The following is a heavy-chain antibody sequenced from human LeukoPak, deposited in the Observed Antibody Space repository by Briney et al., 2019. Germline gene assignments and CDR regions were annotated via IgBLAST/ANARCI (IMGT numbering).Heavy chain of an antibody. J-gene: IGHJ3*02. CDR1: GGSISSNSYY. D-gene: IGHD3-10*01. CDR3: ARAARLRITLVRLIHAAFDM. CDR2: LYYAGNT. Sequence: PSETLSLTCTVSGGSISSNSYYWGWIRQPPGKGLEWIGSLYYAGNTLLNPTLDSRVTITVDKSKNQFSLKLRSATAADTAVYYCARAARLRITLVRLIHAAFDMWGQGTMVTVSS. V-gene: IGHV4-39*02.